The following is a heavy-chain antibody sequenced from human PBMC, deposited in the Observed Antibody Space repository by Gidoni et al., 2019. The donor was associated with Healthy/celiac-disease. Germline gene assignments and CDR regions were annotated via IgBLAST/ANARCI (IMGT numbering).Heavy chain of an antibody. Sequence: KGLEWVSVIYSGGSTYYADSVKGRFTISRDNSKNTLYLQMNSLRAEDTAVYYCAREGAGDYDILTGYYHRRGAFDIWGQGTMVTVSS. D-gene: IGHD3-9*01. V-gene: IGHV3-53*01. CDR2: IYSGGST. J-gene: IGHJ3*02. CDR3: AREGAGDYDILTGYYHRRGAFDI.